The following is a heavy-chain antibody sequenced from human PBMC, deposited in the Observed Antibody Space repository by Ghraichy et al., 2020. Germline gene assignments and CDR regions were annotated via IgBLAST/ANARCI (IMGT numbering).Heavy chain of an antibody. Sequence: ASVKVSCKASGYTFTGYYMHWVRQAPGQGLEWMGWINPNSGGTNYAQKFQGRVTMTRDTSISTAYMELSRLRSDDTAVYYCARVRRFSGTGTPRDLYFDLWGRGTLVTVSS. CDR2: INPNSGGT. CDR1: GYTFTGYY. D-gene: IGHD1-14*01. J-gene: IGHJ2*01. V-gene: IGHV1-2*02. CDR3: ARVRRFSGTGTPRDLYFDL.